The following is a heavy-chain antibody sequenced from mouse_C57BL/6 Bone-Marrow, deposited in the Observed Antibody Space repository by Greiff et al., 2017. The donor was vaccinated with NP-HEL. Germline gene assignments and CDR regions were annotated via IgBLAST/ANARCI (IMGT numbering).Heavy chain of an antibody. V-gene: IGHV5-9*01. CDR1: GFTFSSYT. Sequence: EVQRVESGGGLVKPGGSLKLSCAASGFTFSSYTMSWVRQTPEKRLEWVATISGGGGNTYYPDSVKSRFTISRDNAKNTLYLQMSSLRSEDTALYYCERKYYLDYWGQGTTRTVAS. J-gene: IGHJ2*01. CDR3: ERKYYLDY. CDR2: ISGGGGNT.